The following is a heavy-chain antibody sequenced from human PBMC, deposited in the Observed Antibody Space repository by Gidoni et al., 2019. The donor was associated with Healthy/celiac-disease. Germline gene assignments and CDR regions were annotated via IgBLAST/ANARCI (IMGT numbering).Heavy chain of an antibody. J-gene: IGHJ2*01. V-gene: IGHV3-33*01. Sequence: QVQLVESGGGVVQPGRSLRLSCAASGFTFSSYGMHWVRQAPGKGLEWVAVIGYDGSNKYYADSVKGRFTISRDNSKNTLYLQMNSLRAEDTAVYYCARDTAYSARFPFDLWGRGTLVTVSS. CDR3: ARDTAYSARFPFDL. CDR1: GFTFSSYG. CDR2: IGYDGSNK. D-gene: IGHD2-21*01.